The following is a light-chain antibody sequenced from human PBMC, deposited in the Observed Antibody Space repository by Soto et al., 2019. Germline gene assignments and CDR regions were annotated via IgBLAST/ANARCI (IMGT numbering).Light chain of an antibody. V-gene: IGKV2-28*01. CDR2: LGS. Sequence: DIVMTQTPLSLPVTPGEPASISCRSSQSLLHTNGYNYLDWYLQKPGQSPQLLISLGSDRASGVPDRFSGSGSGSDFTLKISRVEAEDVGLYYCMQALQTPLTFGGGTQVEIK. CDR1: QSLLHTNGYNY. CDR3: MQALQTPLT. J-gene: IGKJ4*01.